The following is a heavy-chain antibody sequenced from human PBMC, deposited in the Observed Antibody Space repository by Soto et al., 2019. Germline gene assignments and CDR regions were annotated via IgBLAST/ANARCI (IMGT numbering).Heavy chain of an antibody. Sequence: SETLSLTCTVSGGSISSYYWSWIRQPPGKGLEWIGYIYYSGSTNYNPSLKSRVTISVDTSKNQFSLKLSSVTAADTAVYYCARDMTGAYWDYWGQGTLVTVSS. V-gene: IGHV4-59*01. CDR3: ARDMTGAYWDY. D-gene: IGHD3-9*01. CDR1: GGSISSYY. J-gene: IGHJ4*02. CDR2: IYYSGST.